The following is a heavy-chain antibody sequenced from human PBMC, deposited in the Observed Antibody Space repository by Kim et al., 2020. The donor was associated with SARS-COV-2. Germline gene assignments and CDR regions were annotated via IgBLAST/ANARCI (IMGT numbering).Heavy chain of an antibody. CDR3: AKTVRGVINYYYYGMDV. D-gene: IGHD3-10*01. Sequence: GGSLRLSCAASGFTFSSYAMSWVRQAPGKGLEWVSAISGSGGSTYYADSVKGRFTISRDNSKNTLYLQMNSLRAEDTAVYYCAKTVRGVINYYYYGMDVWGQGTTVTVSS. V-gene: IGHV3-23*01. J-gene: IGHJ6*02. CDR2: ISGSGGST. CDR1: GFTFSSYA.